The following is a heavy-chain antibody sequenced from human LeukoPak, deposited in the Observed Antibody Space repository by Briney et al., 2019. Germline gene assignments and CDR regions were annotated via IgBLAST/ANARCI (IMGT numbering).Heavy chain of an antibody. Sequence: GGALRLSCAASGFTVSSNYMSWVRQAPGKGLEWVSVIYSGGSTYYADSVKGRFTISRDNSKNTLYLQMNSLRAEDTAVYYCAREMWDSYGYVDYWGQGTLVTVSS. V-gene: IGHV3-66*01. CDR2: IYSGGST. CDR1: GFTVSSNY. J-gene: IGHJ4*02. D-gene: IGHD5-18*01. CDR3: AREMWDSYGYVDY.